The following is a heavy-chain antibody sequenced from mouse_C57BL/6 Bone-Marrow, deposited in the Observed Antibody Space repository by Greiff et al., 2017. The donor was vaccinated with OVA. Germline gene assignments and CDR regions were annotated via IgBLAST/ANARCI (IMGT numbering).Heavy chain of an antibody. V-gene: IGHV1-76*01. CDR1: GYTFTDYY. CDR3: ARWGSSGYFYYFDY. J-gene: IGHJ2*01. CDR2: IYPGSGNT. D-gene: IGHD3-2*02. Sequence: VQLQQSGAELVRPGASVKLSCKASGYTFTDYYINWVKQRPGQGLEWIARIYPGSGNTYYNEKFKGKATLTAEKSSSTAYMQLSSLTSEDSAVYFCARWGSSGYFYYFDYWGQGTTLTVSS.